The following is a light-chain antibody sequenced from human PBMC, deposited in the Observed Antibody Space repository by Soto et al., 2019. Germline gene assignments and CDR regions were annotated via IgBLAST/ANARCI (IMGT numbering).Light chain of an antibody. CDR2: DAS. CDR1: QSIGHF. CDR3: KQRSNWPVS. V-gene: IGKV3-11*01. Sequence: DIMVTQSPATPSLSPGESATLSCRASQSIGHFLVWYQQKPGQAPRLLISDASKRATGIHARFSGIGSGTDFTLTINSLQPEDSAIYYCKQRSNWPVSFGGGTKVDI. J-gene: IGKJ4*01.